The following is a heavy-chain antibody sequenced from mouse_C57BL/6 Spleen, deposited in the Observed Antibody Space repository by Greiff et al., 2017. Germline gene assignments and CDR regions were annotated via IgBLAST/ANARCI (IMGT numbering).Heavy chain of an antibody. Sequence: EVKLLESGPGMVKPSQSLSLTCTVTGYSITSGYDWHWIRHFPGNKLEWMGYISYSGSTNYNPSLKSRISITHDTSKNHFFLKLNSVTTEDTATYYCARGNDFLAWFAYWGQGTLVTVSA. CDR3: ARGNDFLAWFAY. CDR2: ISYSGST. CDR1: GYSITSGYD. V-gene: IGHV3-1*01. D-gene: IGHD2-4*01. J-gene: IGHJ3*01.